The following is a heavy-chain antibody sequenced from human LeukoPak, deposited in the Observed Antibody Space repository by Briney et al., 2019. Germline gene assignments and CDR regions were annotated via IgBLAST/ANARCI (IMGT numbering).Heavy chain of an antibody. J-gene: IGHJ4*02. D-gene: IGHD1-26*01. V-gene: IGHV4-59*01. CDR1: GGSISSYY. CDR2: IYHSGTT. Sequence: SETLSLTCTVSGGSISSYYWSWIRQPPGKGLEWIGYIYHSGTTNYNPSLKSRVTISVDTSKSQFSLKLSSVTAADTAIYYCARNIVGPRQVDYWAREPWSPSPQ. CDR3: ARNIVGPRQVDY.